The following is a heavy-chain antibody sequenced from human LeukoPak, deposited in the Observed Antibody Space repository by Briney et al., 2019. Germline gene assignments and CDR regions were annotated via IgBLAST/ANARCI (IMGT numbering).Heavy chain of an antibody. Sequence: PGGSLRLSCTASGFSFGDYAMSWVRQAPGKGLEWVGFIRSKAYGGTTEYAASVKGRFTILRDDSKSIAYLQMNSLKTEDTAVYYCTKYYYDSSGYYYSDYWGQGTLVTVSS. CDR2: IRSKAYGGTT. J-gene: IGHJ4*02. CDR3: TKYYYDSSGYYYSDY. CDR1: GFSFGDYA. D-gene: IGHD3-22*01. V-gene: IGHV3-49*04.